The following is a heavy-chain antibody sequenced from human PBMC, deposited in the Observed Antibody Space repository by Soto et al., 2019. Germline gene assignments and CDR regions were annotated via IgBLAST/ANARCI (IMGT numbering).Heavy chain of an antibody. CDR2: ILHDGSNE. J-gene: IGHJ6*02. Sequence: GGSLRLSFAAPGFTFSNYGMHWVRQSPGKGLEWVALILHDGSNEYYADSVKGRFTISRDNSKNTLYLQMNSLRGDDTAVYYCAKSRDGYSFYYYYGMDVWGQGTTVTVSS. D-gene: IGHD4-4*01. CDR1: GFTFSNYG. V-gene: IGHV3-30*18. CDR3: AKSRDGYSFYYYYGMDV.